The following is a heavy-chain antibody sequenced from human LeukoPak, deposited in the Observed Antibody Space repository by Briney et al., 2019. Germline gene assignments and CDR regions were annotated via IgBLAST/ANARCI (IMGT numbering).Heavy chain of an antibody. CDR2: ISWNSGSI. CDR1: GFTFDDYA. CDR3: AKDSGYSSGWYDY. Sequence: GGSLRLSXAASGFTFDDYAMHWVWQAPGKGLEWVSGISWNSGSICYADSVKGRFTISRDNAKNSLYLQMNSLRAEGMALYYCAKDSGYSSGWYDYWGQGTLVTVSS. J-gene: IGHJ4*02. D-gene: IGHD6-19*01. V-gene: IGHV3-9*03.